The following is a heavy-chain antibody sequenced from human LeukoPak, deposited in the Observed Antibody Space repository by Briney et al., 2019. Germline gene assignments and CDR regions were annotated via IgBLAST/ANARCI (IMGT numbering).Heavy chain of an antibody. CDR1: GFTFSSYG. CDR2: ISYDGSNK. D-gene: IGHD3-10*01. Sequence: PGGSLRLSCAASGFTFSSYGMHWVRQAPGKGLEWVAVISYDGSNKYYADSVKGRFTISRDNSKNTLYLQMNSLRVEDTAVYYCAKGPWFGEFWGQGTLVTVSS. J-gene: IGHJ4*02. V-gene: IGHV3-30*18. CDR3: AKGPWFGEF.